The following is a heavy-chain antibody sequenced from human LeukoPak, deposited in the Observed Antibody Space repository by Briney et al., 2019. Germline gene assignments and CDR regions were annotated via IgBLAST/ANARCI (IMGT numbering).Heavy chain of an antibody. CDR1: GGSFSGYY. CDR3: ARLAIGCQWLAGALVG. D-gene: IGHD6-19*01. CDR2: INHSGST. Sequence: PSETLSLTCAVSGGSFSGYYWSWIRQPPGKGLEWIGEINHSGSTNYNPSLKSRVTISVDTSKNQFSLKLSSVTAADTAVYYCARLAIGCQWLAGALVGWGQGTLVTVSS. J-gene: IGHJ4*02. V-gene: IGHV4-34*01.